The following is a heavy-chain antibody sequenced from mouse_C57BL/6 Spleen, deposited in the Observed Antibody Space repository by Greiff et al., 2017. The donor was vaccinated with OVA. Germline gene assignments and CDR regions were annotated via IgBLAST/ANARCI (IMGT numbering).Heavy chain of an antibody. J-gene: IGHJ1*03. D-gene: IGHD1-1*01. CDR1: GYTFTSYW. CDR2: IDPSDSET. V-gene: IGHV1-52*01. CDR3: ARWYYGSGWYFDV. Sequence: QVQLKQPGAELVRPGSSVKLSCKASGYTFTSYWMHWVKQRPIQGLEWIGNIDPSDSETHYNQKFKDKATLTVDKSSSTAYMQLSSLTSEDSAVYYCARWYYGSGWYFDVWGTGTTVTVSS.